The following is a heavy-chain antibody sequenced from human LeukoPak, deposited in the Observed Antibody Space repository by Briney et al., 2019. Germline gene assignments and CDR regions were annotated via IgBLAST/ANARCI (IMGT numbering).Heavy chain of an antibody. J-gene: IGHJ5*02. CDR3: ARGRGIAARERSGNWFDP. V-gene: IGHV1-2*02. CDR2: INPNSGGT. Sequence: ASVKVSCKASGYTFTGYYMHWVRQAPGQGLEWMGWINPNSGGTNYAQKFQGRVTMTRDTSISTAYMELSRLRSDDTAVYYCARGRGIAARERSGNWFDPWGQGTLVTVSS. CDR1: GYTFTGYY. D-gene: IGHD6-13*01.